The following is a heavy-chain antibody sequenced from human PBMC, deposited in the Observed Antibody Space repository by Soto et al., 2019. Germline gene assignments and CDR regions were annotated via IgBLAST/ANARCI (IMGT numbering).Heavy chain of an antibody. V-gene: IGHV1-18*04. CDR2: ISAYNGNT. CDR3: ARAPPRWLLQRDYYFDY. D-gene: IGHD3-22*01. J-gene: IGHJ4*01. Sequence: ASVKVSCKASGYTFTSYGISWVRQAPGQGLEWMGWISAYNGNTNYAQKLQGRVTMTTDTSTSTAYMELRSLRSDDTAVYYCARAPPRWLLQRDYYFDYCGHGTLVTVSP. CDR1: GYTFTSYG.